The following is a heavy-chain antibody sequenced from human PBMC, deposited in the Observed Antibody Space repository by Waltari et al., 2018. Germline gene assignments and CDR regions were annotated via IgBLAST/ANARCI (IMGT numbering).Heavy chain of an antibody. Sequence: EVQLVESGGGLVQPGRSLRLSCTASGFTFGDYAMSWFRQAPGKGLEWVGFIRSKAYGWTTEYAAAVKGRFTIASDESKSIAYLQMNSLKTEDTAVYYCTRGYSSSWWGYYFDYRGQGTLVPVSS. J-gene: IGHJ4*02. CDR1: GFTFGDYA. D-gene: IGHD6-13*01. CDR2: IRSKAYGWTT. V-gene: IGHV3-49*03. CDR3: TRGYSSSWWGYYFDY.